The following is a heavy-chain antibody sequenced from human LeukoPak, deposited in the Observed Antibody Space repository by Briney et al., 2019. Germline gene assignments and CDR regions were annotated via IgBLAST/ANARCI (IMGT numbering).Heavy chain of an antibody. D-gene: IGHD5-24*01. J-gene: IGHJ6*03. CDR1: GGSISSSSYY. CDR3: ARGQTLEKRWLQLSGGYYYYYYYMDV. CDR2: IYYSGST. Sequence: SETLSLTCTVSGGSISSSSYYWGWIRQPPGKGLEWIGSIYYSGSTYYNPSLKSRVTISVDTSKNQFSLKLSSVTAADTAVYYCARGQTLEKRWLQLSGGYYYYYYYMDVWGKGTTVTVSS. V-gene: IGHV4-39*01.